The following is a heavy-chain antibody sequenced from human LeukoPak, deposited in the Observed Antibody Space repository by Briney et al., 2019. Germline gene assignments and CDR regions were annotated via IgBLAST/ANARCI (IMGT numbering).Heavy chain of an antibody. V-gene: IGHV1-18*04. D-gene: IGHD6-19*01. Sequence: ASVKVSCKASGYTFNMHSIIWVRQAPGQGLEWMGWISAYNGDTKYAEKFQGRVTMTTDKSTSTAYMELRSLRSDATAVYFCAREPSNTSGRYPYFDNWGQGTLVTVSS. CDR2: ISAYNGDT. CDR1: GYTFNMHS. J-gene: IGHJ4*01. CDR3: AREPSNTSGRYPYFDN.